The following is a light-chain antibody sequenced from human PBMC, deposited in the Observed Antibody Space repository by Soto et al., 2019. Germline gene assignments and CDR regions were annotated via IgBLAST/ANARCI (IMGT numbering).Light chain of an antibody. CDR2: GAS. V-gene: IGKV3-20*01. CDR1: QSVSSSY. CDR3: QHYDSARWT. Sequence: EIVMTQSPATLSMSPGERATLSCGASQSVSSSYLAWYQQRPGQAPRLLIYGASSRATGIPDRFSGSGSGTDLSITISRLEPEDFAVYDCQHYDSARWTFGLGTKVDIK. J-gene: IGKJ1*01.